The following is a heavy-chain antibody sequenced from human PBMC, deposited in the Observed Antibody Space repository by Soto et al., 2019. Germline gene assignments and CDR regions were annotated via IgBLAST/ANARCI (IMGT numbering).Heavy chain of an antibody. CDR3: VKDMGQAAVGIRYPYDLDV. CDR2: LSSNGIGT. V-gene: IGHV3-64D*06. D-gene: IGHD6-13*01. Sequence: PEGALRLSCSGSGFSVSSFGMHWVRQAPGKGLEHVSTLSSNGIGTYYADSVKGRFTFSRDTSKNTLYLQMSSLRTEDTAVYYCVKDMGQAAVGIRYPYDLDVWGPGTTVTVSS. J-gene: IGHJ6*02. CDR1: GFSVSSFG.